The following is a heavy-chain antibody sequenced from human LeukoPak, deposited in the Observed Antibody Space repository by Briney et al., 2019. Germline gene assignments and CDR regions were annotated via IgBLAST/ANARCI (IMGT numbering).Heavy chain of an antibody. CDR3: AATYYYGSGSYYLFDY. CDR1: GGSLASYY. CDR2: IYYSGST. Sequence: SETLSLTCTVSGGSLASYYWSWVRQTPGKGLEWIGHIYYSGSTNYNPSLKSRVTISVDTSKNQFSLKLSSVTAADTAVYYCAATYYYGSGSYYLFDYWGQGTLVTVSS. D-gene: IGHD3-10*01. V-gene: IGHV4-59*01. J-gene: IGHJ4*02.